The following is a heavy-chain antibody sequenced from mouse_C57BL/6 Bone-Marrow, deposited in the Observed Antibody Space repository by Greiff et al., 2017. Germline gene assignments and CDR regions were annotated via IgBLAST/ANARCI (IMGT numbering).Heavy chain of an antibody. CDR3: TRGVVAFDY. CDR2: INYDGGST. CDR1: GFTFSDYY. D-gene: IGHD1-1*01. V-gene: IGHV5-16*01. J-gene: IGHJ2*01. Sequence: EVKLVESEGGLVQPGSSMKLSCTASGFTFSDYYMAWVRQVPGKGLEWVAIINYDGGSTYYLDSLKSRFIISRDNAKNILYLQMSSLKSEDTATYYCTRGVVAFDYWGQGTTLTVSA.